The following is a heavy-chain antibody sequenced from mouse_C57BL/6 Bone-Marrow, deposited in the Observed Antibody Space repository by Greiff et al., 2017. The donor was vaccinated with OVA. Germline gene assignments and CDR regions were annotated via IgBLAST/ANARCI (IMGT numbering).Heavy chain of an antibody. V-gene: IGHV14-4*01. CDR1: GFNIKDDY. CDR3: TTTTSYFDV. CDR2: IDPENGDT. J-gene: IGHJ1*03. Sequence: VQLKQSGAELVRPGASVKLSCTASGFNIKDDYMHWVKQRPEQGLEWIGWIDPENGDTEYASKFQGKATITADTSSNTAYLQLSSLTSDDTAVYYCTTTTSYFDVWGTGTTVTVSS.